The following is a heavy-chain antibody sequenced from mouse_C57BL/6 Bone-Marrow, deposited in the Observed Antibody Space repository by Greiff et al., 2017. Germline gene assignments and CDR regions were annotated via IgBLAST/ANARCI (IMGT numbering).Heavy chain of an antibody. CDR1: GYTFTSYW. D-gene: IGHD2-5*01. CDR3: ARPYYSNYWYFDV. J-gene: IGHJ1*03. Sequence: QVQLQQPGAELVKPGASVKMSCKASGYTFTSYWITWVKQRPGQGLEWIGDIYPGSGSTNYNEKFKSKATLTVSTSSSTAYMQLSSLTSEDSAVYYGARPYYSNYWYFDVWGTRTTVTVSS. V-gene: IGHV1-55*01. CDR2: IYPGSGST.